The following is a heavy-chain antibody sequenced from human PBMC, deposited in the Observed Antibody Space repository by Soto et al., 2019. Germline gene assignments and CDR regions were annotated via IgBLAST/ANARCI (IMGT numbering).Heavy chain of an antibody. D-gene: IGHD5-18*01. CDR2: IYYSGST. CDR1: SGSISSYY. CDR3: ARRIQPYYGMDV. J-gene: IGHJ6*02. V-gene: IGHV4-59*01. Sequence: QVQLQESGPGLVKPSETLSLTCTVSSGSISSYYWRWIRQPPGKGLEWIGYIYYSGSTNYNPSLMSRVTISVDTSKNQFSLKLSSVTAADTAVYYCARRIQPYYGMDVWGQGTTVTVSS.